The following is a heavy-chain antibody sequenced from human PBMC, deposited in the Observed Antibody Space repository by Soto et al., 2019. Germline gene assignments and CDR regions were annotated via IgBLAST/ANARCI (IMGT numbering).Heavy chain of an antibody. D-gene: IGHD4-17*01. CDR3: ARKATVTTCFDY. Sequence: QVQLQESGPGLVKPSQTLSLTCTVSGGSISSGGYYWSWIRQHPGQGLVWIGYIYYSGSTYYNPPLKSRVTISVDTSQNQFSLQLSSVTAADTAVYYCARKATVTTCFDYWGQGTLVTVSS. V-gene: IGHV4-31*03. J-gene: IGHJ4*02. CDR1: GGSISSGGYY. CDR2: IYYSGST.